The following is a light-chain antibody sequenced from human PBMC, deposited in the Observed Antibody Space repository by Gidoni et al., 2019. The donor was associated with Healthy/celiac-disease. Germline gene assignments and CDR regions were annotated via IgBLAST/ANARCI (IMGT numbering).Light chain of an antibody. V-gene: IGKV1-8*01. Sequence: AMRMTQSPASFSASTGDRVTITCRASQGMSSYLAWYQQKPGKAPKLLIYAASTLQSGVPSRFSGSGSGTDFTLTISCLQSEDFATYYCQQYYSYPSITFGQGTRLEIK. CDR1: QGMSSY. J-gene: IGKJ5*01. CDR2: AAS. CDR3: QQYYSYPSIT.